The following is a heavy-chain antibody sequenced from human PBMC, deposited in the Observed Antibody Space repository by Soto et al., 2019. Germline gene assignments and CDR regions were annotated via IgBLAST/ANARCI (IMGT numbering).Heavy chain of an antibody. CDR3: TKDTFCERDS. Sequence: PGGSLRLSCTDSEFTFCVSWMHWVRQAPGEGLEWVSRIGPYGTGITYADSVKGRFTISRDNAKNTLYLQMNSLRGEDTAMYYCTKDTFCERDSWGQGTLVTVSS. CDR1: EFTFCVSW. D-gene: IGHD2-15*01. V-gene: IGHV3-74*01. J-gene: IGHJ4*02. CDR2: IGPYGTGI.